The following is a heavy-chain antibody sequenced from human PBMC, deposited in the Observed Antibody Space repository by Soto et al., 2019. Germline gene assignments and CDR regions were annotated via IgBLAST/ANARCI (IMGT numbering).Heavy chain of an antibody. D-gene: IGHD3-10*02. CDR1: GDSVSSNSAA. V-gene: IGHV6-1*01. CDR2: TYYRSKWYN. J-gene: IGHJ6*03. Sequence: SQTLSLTCAISGDSVSSNSAAWNWIRQSPSRGLEWLGRTYYRSKWYNDYAVSVKSRITINPDTSKNQFSLNLSSVTAADTAVYYCASSVPGYFYMDVWGKGTSVTVSS. CDR3: ASSVPGYFYMDV.